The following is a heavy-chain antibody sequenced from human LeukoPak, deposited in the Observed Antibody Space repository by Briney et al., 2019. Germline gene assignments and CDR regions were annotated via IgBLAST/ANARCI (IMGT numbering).Heavy chain of an antibody. CDR3: ARDLAGGSGCIDY. J-gene: IGHJ4*02. D-gene: IGHD2-15*01. Sequence: PGGSLRLSCAASGFTFSSFSMNWVRQTPGKGLEWVSLITTSTNYIYYADSVKGRFTISRDNAKNSLYLQMNSLRAEDTAVYYCARDLAGGSGCIDYWGQGTLVTVSS. CDR1: GFTFSSFS. V-gene: IGHV3-21*01. CDR2: ITTSTNYI.